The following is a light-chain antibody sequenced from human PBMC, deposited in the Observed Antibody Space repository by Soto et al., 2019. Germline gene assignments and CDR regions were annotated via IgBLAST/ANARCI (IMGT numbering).Light chain of an antibody. V-gene: IGKV1-5*01. CDR3: KQYKSYWT. Sequence: DIQMTQSPSTLSASVGDGVTISCRASQSIGTWLAWYQQKPGKAPKVLIYAVSTLKSGVQSRFSGSASATEFTLSIRSLQPDDFATYYCKQYKSYWTFGQGTKVDIK. J-gene: IGKJ1*01. CDR1: QSIGTW. CDR2: AVS.